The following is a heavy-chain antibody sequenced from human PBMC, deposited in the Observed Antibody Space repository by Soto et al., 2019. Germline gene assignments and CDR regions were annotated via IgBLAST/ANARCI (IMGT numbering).Heavy chain of an antibody. D-gene: IGHD5-18*01. CDR3: TSRRDWTAVDPLDY. CDR1: GGTFSSYA. J-gene: IGHJ4*02. V-gene: IGHV1-18*01. Sequence: ASVKVSCKASGGTFSSYAISWVRQAPGQGLEWMGWISAYNGNTNYAQKLQGRVTMTTDTSTSTAYMELRSLKIDDTAVYYCTSRRDWTAVDPLDYWGLGTLVTVSS. CDR2: ISAYNGNT.